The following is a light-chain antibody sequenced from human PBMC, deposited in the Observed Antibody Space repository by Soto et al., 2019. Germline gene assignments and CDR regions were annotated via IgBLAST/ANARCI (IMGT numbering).Light chain of an antibody. CDR1: SSDVGSYNL. J-gene: IGLJ1*01. CDR2: EAF. V-gene: IGLV2-23*01. CDR3: CSYAGSTTLYV. Sequence: QSVLTQPASVSGSPGQSITISCTGTSSDVGSYNLVSWYQQHPGTAPKLMIYEAFKRPSGVSTRFSGSKSGDTASLTISGLQAEDEADYYCCSYAGSTTLYVCGTGTKLTV.